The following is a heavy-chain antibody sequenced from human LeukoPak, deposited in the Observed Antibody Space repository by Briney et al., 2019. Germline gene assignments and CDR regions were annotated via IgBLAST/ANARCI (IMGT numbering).Heavy chain of an antibody. CDR1: GGSISGYY. V-gene: IGHV4-59*08. Sequence: SETLSLTCTVSGGSISGYYWTWIRQPPGKGLEWMGYVYHSGSTSYNPSLKSRVTMSVDTSKNQFSLKLSSVTAADTAVYYCARYFCSGGRCSHFDYWGQGTLVTVSS. D-gene: IGHD2-15*01. CDR2: VYHSGST. J-gene: IGHJ4*02. CDR3: ARYFCSGGRCSHFDY.